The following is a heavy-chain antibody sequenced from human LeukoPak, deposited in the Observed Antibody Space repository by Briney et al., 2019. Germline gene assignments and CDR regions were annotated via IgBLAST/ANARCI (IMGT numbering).Heavy chain of an antibody. J-gene: IGHJ4*02. Sequence: SETLSLTCAVYGGSFSGYYWSWIRQPPGKGLEWIGEINHSGSTNYNPSLKSRVTIPVDTSKNQFSLKLSSVTAADTAVYYCARAGSGSAIDYWGQGTLVTVSS. D-gene: IGHD3-10*01. CDR2: INHSGST. CDR3: ARAGSGSAIDY. V-gene: IGHV4-34*01. CDR1: GGSFSGYY.